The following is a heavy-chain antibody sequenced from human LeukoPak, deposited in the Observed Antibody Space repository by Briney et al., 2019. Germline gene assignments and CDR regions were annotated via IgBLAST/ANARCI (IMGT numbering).Heavy chain of an antibody. CDR1: GGSISSYY. V-gene: IGHV4-4*09. CDR2: IYTSGST. J-gene: IGHJ4*02. CDR3: ARHTGCSSTSCQFDY. Sequence: SETLPLTCTVPGGSISSYYWSWIRQPPGKGLEWIGYIYTSGSTNYNPSLKSRVTISVDTSKNQYSLKLSSVTAADTAVYYCARHTGCSSTSCQFDYWGQGTLVTVSS. D-gene: IGHD2-2*01.